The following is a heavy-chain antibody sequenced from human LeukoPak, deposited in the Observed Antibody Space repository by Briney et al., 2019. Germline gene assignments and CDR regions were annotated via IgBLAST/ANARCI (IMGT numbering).Heavy chain of an antibody. J-gene: IGHJ4*02. CDR3: VKDISYGANSPFDY. D-gene: IGHD4-17*01. Sequence: GGSLRLSCAASGFTFSSYAMNWVRQAPGKGLEWVSGISDGGGSTYYADSVKGRFTISRDNSKNTLYLQMNSLRVEDTAVYYCVKDISYGANSPFDYWGQGTLVTVSS. CDR1: GFTFSSYA. CDR2: ISDGGGST. V-gene: IGHV3-23*01.